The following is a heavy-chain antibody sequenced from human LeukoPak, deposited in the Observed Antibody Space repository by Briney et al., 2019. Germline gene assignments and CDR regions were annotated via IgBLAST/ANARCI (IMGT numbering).Heavy chain of an antibody. V-gene: IGHV3-33*01. D-gene: IGHD3-10*01. CDR3: ARNSPMVRGTYGMDV. CDR2: IWYDGSNE. Sequence: PGRSLRLSCAASGFTFSSYGMHWVRQAPGKGLEWVAVIWYDGSNEYYADSVKGRFTISRDNSKNTLYLQMNSLRAEDTAVYYCARNSPMVRGTYGMDVWGQGTTVTVSS. J-gene: IGHJ6*02. CDR1: GFTFSSYG.